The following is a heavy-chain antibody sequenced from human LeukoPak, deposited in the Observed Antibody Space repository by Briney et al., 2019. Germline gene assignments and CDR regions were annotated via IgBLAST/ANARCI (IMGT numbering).Heavy chain of an antibody. J-gene: IGHJ4*02. CDR2: FDPEDGET. D-gene: IGHD6-19*01. CDR3: ATAPGRQWLVLPLDY. Sequence: ASVEVSCKVSGYTLTELSMHWVRQAPGKGLEWMGGFDPEDGETIYAQKFQGRVTMTEDTSTDTAYMELSSLRSEDTAAYYRATAPGRQWLVLPLDYWGQGTLVTVSS. V-gene: IGHV1-24*01. CDR1: GYTLTELS.